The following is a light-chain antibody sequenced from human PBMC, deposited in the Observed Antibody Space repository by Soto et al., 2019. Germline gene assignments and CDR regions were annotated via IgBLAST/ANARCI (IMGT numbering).Light chain of an antibody. CDR2: GAS. CDR3: QQYNNWPPFT. Sequence: EIVMTQSPATLSVSPGDRATLSCRASHSVSSNLAWYQQKPGHAPRLLIYGASTRATGIPARFSGSGSGTEFTFTISTLQSEDFAVYYCQQYNNWPPFTFGPGTKVDIK. CDR1: HSVSSN. V-gene: IGKV3-15*01. J-gene: IGKJ3*01.